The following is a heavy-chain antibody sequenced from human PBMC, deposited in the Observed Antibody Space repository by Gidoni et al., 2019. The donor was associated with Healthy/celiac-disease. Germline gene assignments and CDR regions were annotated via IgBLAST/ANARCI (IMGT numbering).Heavy chain of an antibody. CDR3: AKDRGLYYDFWSGYYRNAFDI. V-gene: IGHV3-23*01. CDR1: GFTFSSYA. CDR2: MSGSGGST. D-gene: IGHD3-3*01. Sequence: EVQLLASGGGLVQPGGSLRLSCAASGFTFSSYAMSWVRKAPGKGLEWVSAMSGSGGSTYYADSVKGRFTISRDNSKNTLYLQMNSLRAEDTAVYYCAKDRGLYYDFWSGYYRNAFDIWGQGTMVTVSS. J-gene: IGHJ3*02.